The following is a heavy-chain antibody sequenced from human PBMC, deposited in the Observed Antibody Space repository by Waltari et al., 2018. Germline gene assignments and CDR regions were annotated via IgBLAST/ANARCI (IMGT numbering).Heavy chain of an antibody. D-gene: IGHD6-19*01. Sequence: QLQLQESGPGLVKPSETLSFTCTVSGGSISSSGYSWGWIRQPPGKGLEWIGSIYYSGSTYYNPSLKSRVTRSVDTSKNQFSLKLSSVTAADTAVYYCATKRESSASGFDYWGQGTLVTVSS. CDR2: IYYSGST. CDR3: ATKRESSASGFDY. J-gene: IGHJ4*02. V-gene: IGHV4-39*01. CDR1: GGSISSSGYS.